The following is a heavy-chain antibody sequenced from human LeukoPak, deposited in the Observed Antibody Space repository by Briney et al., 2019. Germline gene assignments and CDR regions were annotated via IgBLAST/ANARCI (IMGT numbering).Heavy chain of an antibody. CDR1: GGSISSGGYY. V-gene: IGHV4-30-2*01. J-gene: IGHJ3*02. D-gene: IGHD3-10*01. CDR2: IYHSGST. CDR3: AIGSGSYSYAFDI. Sequence: SETLSLTCTVSGGSISSGGYYWSWIRQPPGKGLEWIGYIYHSGSTYYNPSLKSRVTISVDTSKNQFSLKLSSVTAADTAVYYCAIGSGSYSYAFDIWGQGTMVTVSS.